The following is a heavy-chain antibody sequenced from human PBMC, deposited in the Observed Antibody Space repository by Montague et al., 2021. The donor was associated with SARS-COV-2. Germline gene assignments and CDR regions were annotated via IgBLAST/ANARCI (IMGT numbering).Heavy chain of an antibody. J-gene: IGHJ3*02. V-gene: IGHV4-39*02. CDR1: GDSISRSHYF. Sequence: SETLSLTCSVSGDSISRSHYFWAWIRQPPGMGLEWIGSIYFTGKTYYHPSLKSRVTISIDTSKNHFSLRLSSLTAADSAVFYCARWGLNNAFDTWGLGTMITISS. CDR2: IYFTGKT. CDR3: ARWGLNNAFDT. D-gene: IGHD1/OR15-1a*01.